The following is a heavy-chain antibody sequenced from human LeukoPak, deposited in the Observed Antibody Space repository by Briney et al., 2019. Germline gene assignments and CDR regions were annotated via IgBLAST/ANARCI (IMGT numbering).Heavy chain of an antibody. CDR1: GFTFSSYG. D-gene: IGHD5-12*01. CDR2: ISGSGGST. CDR3: ATLMMVATWAFDY. J-gene: IGHJ4*02. V-gene: IGHV3-23*01. Sequence: GGSLRLSCAASGFTFSSYGMSWVRQAPGKGLEWVSAISGSGGSTYYADSVKGRFTISRDNSKNTLYLQMNSLRAEDTAVYYCATLMMVATWAFDYWGQGTLVTVSS.